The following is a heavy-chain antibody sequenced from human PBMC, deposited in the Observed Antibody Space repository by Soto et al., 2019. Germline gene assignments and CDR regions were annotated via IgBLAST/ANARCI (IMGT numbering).Heavy chain of an antibody. CDR1: GGTFSSYA. D-gene: IGHD2-2*02. Sequence: SVKVSCKASGGTFSSYAISWVRQAPGQGLEWMGGIIPIFGTANYAQKFQGRVTITADESTSTAYMELSSLRSEDTAVYYCAKTAIRGYYFDYWGQGTLVTVSS. V-gene: IGHV1-69*13. CDR2: IIPIFGTA. CDR3: AKTAIRGYYFDY. J-gene: IGHJ4*02.